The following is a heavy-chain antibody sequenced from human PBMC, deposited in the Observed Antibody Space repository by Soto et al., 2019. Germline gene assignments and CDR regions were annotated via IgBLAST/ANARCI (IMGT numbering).Heavy chain of an antibody. V-gene: IGHV1-69*12. CDR1: GGTFSSYA. CDR2: IIPMFDTT. D-gene: IGHD2-21*02. Sequence: QVQLVQSGAEVKKPETSVKVSCKASGGTFSSYAISWVRQAPGQGLEWMGGIIPMFDTTNYAQKCQGRVKIXXAXSXXTAYMELRSLRSVDTAVYYCARAYCGGDCYSGFDYWGQGTLVTVSS. CDR3: ARAYCGGDCYSGFDY. J-gene: IGHJ4*02.